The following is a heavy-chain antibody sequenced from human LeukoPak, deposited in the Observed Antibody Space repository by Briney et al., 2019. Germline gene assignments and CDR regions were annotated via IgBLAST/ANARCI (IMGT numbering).Heavy chain of an antibody. CDR2: FYYSGST. J-gene: IGHJ4*02. CDR1: GGSISSSSYY. Sequence: SETLSLTCTVVSGGSISSSSYYWGWIRQPPGKGLEWIGSFYYSGSTYYNPSLKSRVTISADTSKNQFSLKLSSVTAADTAVYYCARLWRAAIDYGGQGILVAVSS. D-gene: IGHD1-1*01. V-gene: IGHV4-39*01. CDR3: ARLWRAAIDY.